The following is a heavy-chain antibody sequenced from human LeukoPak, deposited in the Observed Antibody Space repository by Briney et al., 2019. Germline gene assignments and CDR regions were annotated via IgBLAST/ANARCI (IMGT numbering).Heavy chain of an antibody. CDR1: GYTFTGYY. CDR2: INPNSGGT. Sequence: GASVEVSCKASGYTFTGYYMHWVRQAPGQGLEWMGWINPNSGGTNYAQKFQGRVTMTRDTSISTAYMELSRLRSDDTAVYYCARDFFGTANWFDPWGQGTLVTVSS. J-gene: IGHJ5*02. D-gene: IGHD3-10*01. V-gene: IGHV1-2*02. CDR3: ARDFFGTANWFDP.